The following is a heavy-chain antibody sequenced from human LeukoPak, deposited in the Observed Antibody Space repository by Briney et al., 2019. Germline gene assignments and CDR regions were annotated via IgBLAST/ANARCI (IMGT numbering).Heavy chain of an antibody. Sequence: GGSLRLSCAASGFTFSSYSMTWVRQAPGKGLEWVSSISAAGNYIYYPDSLRGRFTISRDNAENSLYLQMNSLRAEDTAVYFCARGVAAAATLSPGDYWGQGTLVTVSS. J-gene: IGHJ4*02. CDR2: ISAAGNYI. V-gene: IGHV3-21*01. D-gene: IGHD6-13*01. CDR1: GFTFSSYS. CDR3: ARGVAAAATLSPGDY.